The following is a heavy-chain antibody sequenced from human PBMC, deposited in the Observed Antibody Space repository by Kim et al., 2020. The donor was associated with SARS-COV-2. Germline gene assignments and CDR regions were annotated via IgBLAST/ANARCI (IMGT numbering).Heavy chain of an antibody. J-gene: IGHJ6*01. V-gene: IGHV3-48*03. CDR3: ARSRYCSSTGCFYVMDV. CDR1: GFTFSTYE. Sequence: GGSLRLSCAASGFTFSTYEMHWVRQAPGKGLEWISYISTSGSTIYYADSVKGRFTISRDNAKSTLSLQMNSLRAEDTAVYYCARSRYCSSTGCFYVMDVWERSTTVTASA. D-gene: IGHD2-2*01. CDR2: ISTSGSTI.